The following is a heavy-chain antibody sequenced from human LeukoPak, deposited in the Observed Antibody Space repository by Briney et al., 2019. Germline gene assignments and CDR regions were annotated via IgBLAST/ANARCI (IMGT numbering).Heavy chain of an antibody. J-gene: IGHJ4*02. CDR2: ISSSSSYI. Sequence: GGSLRLSRAASGFTFSSYSMNWVRQAPGKGLEWVSSISSSSSYIYYADSVKGRFTISRDNAKNSLYLQMNSLRAEDTAVYYCARDAVLVPAAIGFDYWGQGTLVTVSS. D-gene: IGHD2-2*02. V-gene: IGHV3-21*01. CDR3: ARDAVLVPAAIGFDY. CDR1: GFTFSSYS.